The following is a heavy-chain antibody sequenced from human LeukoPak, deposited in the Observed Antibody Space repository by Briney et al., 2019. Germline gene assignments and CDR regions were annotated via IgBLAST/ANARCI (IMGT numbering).Heavy chain of an antibody. Sequence: GGSLRLSCAASRFTFSSYSMNWVRQAPGKGLEWVSSISSSSSYIYYADSVKGRFTISRDNAKNSLYLQMNSLRAEDTAVYYCARDRIQLWPSPDYWGQGTLVTVSS. V-gene: IGHV3-21*01. CDR2: ISSSSSYI. D-gene: IGHD5-18*01. J-gene: IGHJ4*02. CDR3: ARDRIQLWPSPDY. CDR1: RFTFSSYS.